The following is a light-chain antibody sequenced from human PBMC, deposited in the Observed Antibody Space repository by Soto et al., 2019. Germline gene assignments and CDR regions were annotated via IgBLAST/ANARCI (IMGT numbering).Light chain of an antibody. CDR2: GAS. CDR1: QSVSSSY. J-gene: IGKJ4*01. V-gene: IGKV3-20*01. Sequence: ETVLTRPPGTLSLSPGERATLSCRASQSVSSSYLAWYQQKPGQAPRLLIYGASTRATGIPDRFSGSGSGTDFTLTISRLEPEDFAVYFCQQCGTSPPTFGGGTKVDI. CDR3: QQCGTSPPT.